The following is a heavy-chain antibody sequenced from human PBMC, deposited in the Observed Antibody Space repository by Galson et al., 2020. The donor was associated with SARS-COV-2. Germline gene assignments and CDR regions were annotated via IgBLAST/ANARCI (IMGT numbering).Heavy chain of an antibody. V-gene: IGHV3-7*01. CDR2: INQDGSRM. CDR3: ARIFCSGGSCFYDY. J-gene: IGHJ4*02. D-gene: IGHD2-15*01. CDR1: GFTLSTYW. Sequence: GGSLRLSCAASGFTLSTYWMSWVRQAPGKGLDWVANINQDGSRMYYVDSVRGRFTISRDNAKNSLSLQMSSLRAEDTAVYYCARIFCSGGSCFYDYWGQGTLVTVSS.